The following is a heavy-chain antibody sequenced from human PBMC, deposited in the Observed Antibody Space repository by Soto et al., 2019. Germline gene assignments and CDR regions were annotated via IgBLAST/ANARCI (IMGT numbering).Heavy chain of an antibody. CDR2: TRSGGSTI. CDR3: ARARPDIVMVVGETPGYYGMDV. D-gene: IGHD2-15*01. CDR1: AFNISDYY. V-gene: IGHV3-11*01. J-gene: IGHJ6*02. Sequence: GSVRLYYTASAFNISDYYMSWIRQAARKGLECASQTRSGGSTIYQDDAVSGQFPVPRDNVKNSLDPQKNSLRVEDTAVYFCARARPDIVMVVGETPGYYGMDVWGQGTTVTVSS.